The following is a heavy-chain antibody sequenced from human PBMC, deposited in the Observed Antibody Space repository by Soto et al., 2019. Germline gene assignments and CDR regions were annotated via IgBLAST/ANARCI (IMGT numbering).Heavy chain of an antibody. CDR3: ATDGLSGEYTTSNYSYIEV. V-gene: IGHV3-9*01. Sequence: EVQLVESGGGLVQPGRSLRLSCVASGFNFADYAMHWVRHAPGKGLEVVSGIGGKSGSIIYAESVKGRFTISRDNAKNSLYLQMNRLRGEHPCNYFCATDGLSGEYTTSNYSYIEVWGKGTTVTVSS. CDR1: GFNFADYA. D-gene: IGHD1-1*01. CDR2: IGGKSGSI. J-gene: IGHJ6*03.